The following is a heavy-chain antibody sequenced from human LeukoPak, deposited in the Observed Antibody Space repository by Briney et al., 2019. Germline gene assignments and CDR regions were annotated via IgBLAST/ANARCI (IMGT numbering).Heavy chain of an antibody. J-gene: IGHJ4*02. D-gene: IGHD3-16*01. CDR1: GYTFTGYY. CDR2: INPNSGGT. CDR3: ARDKGGRSPLFDY. V-gene: IGHV1-2*04. Sequence: ASVKVSCKASGYTFTGYYMHWVRQAPGQGLEWMGWINPNSGGTNYAQKFQGWVIMTRDTSISTAYMELSRLRSDDTAVYYCARDKGGRSPLFDYWGQGTLVTVSS.